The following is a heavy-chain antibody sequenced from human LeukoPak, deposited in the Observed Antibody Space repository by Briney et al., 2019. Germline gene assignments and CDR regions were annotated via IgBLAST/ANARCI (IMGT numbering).Heavy chain of an antibody. Sequence: GGSLRLSCAASGFTFSTSWMHWVRQVPGKGLVWVSRINPDGSITNYADSVKGRFTISRDNANNMLYLLMNSLRVDDMAVYYCVRALLGTSDYWGQGTLVTVSS. J-gene: IGHJ4*02. V-gene: IGHV3-74*01. CDR3: VRALLGTSDY. CDR1: GFTFSTSW. D-gene: IGHD7-27*01. CDR2: INPDGSIT.